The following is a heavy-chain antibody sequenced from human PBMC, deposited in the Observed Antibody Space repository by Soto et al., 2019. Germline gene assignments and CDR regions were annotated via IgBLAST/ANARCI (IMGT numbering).Heavy chain of an antibody. CDR2: IYPSGSET. CDR1: GHSFTTYW. D-gene: IGHD2-15*01. V-gene: IGHV5-51*01. J-gene: IGHJ4*02. CDR3: AMPTVRWGYCGGGSCYLHY. Sequence: VQLVQSGAEVKKPGESLKISFKASGHSFTTYWIAWLRQMPGKGLEWLGIIYPSGSETRYSPSFQGQVTISFYKSISTAYLQWSSLKASDTAIYYCAMPTVRWGYCGGGSCYLHYWGQGTLVTVS.